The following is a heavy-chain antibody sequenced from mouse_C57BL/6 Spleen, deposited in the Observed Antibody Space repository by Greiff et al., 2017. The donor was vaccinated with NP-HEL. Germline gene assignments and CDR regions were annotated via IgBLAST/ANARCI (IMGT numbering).Heavy chain of an antibody. CDR2: INPSNGGT. D-gene: IGHD2-5*01. CDR1: GYTFTSYW. Sequence: VQLQQPGTELVKPGASVKLSCKASGYTFTSYWMHWVKQRPGQGLEWIGNINPSNGGTNYNEQFKSKATLTVDKSSSTAYMQLSSLTSEDSAVYYCARSRLGSNFYFDYWGQGTTLTVSS. J-gene: IGHJ2*01. CDR3: ARSRLGSNFYFDY. V-gene: IGHV1-53*01.